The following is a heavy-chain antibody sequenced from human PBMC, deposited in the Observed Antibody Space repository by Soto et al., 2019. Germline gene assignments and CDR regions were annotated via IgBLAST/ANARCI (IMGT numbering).Heavy chain of an antibody. CDR3: AADGSARGVGELDY. D-gene: IGHD3-10*01. V-gene: IGHV3-15*01. CDR2: IKSKTSGETR. CDR1: GFTFSPAW. Sequence: GGSLRLSCATSGFTFSPAWLSWVRQAPGKGLERVALIKSKTSGETRHYAAPVKGRFTISRDDSTNSVFLQMESLKSEDTAVYYCAADGSARGVGELDYWGQGALVTVSS. J-gene: IGHJ4*02.